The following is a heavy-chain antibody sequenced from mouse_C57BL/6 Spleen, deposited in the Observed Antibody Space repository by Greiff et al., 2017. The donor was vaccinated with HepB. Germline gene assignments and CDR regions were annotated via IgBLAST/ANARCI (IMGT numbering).Heavy chain of an antibody. CDR1: GYSITSGYY. Sequence: DVHLVESGPGLVKPSQSLSLTCSVTGYSITSGYYWNWIRQFPGNKLEWMGYISYDGSNNYNPSLKNRISITRDTSKNQFFLKLNSVTTEDTATYYCARDYYGNGAWFAYWGQGTLVTVSA. CDR3: ARDYYGNGAWFAY. CDR2: ISYDGSN. V-gene: IGHV3-6*01. J-gene: IGHJ3*01. D-gene: IGHD1-1*01.